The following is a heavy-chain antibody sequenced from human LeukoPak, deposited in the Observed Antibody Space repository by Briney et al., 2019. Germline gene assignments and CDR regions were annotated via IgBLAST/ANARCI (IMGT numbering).Heavy chain of an antibody. D-gene: IGHD3-10*01. V-gene: IGHV3-43*01. CDR2: INWDGGST. CDR1: GFTFDDYT. Sequence: PGGSLRPSCAASGFTFDDYTMHWVRQAPGKGLEWVSLINWDGGSTYYADSVKGRFTISRDNSKDSLYLQMNSLRTEDTALYYCTKGRGAYGTLSFDYWGQGTLVTVSS. CDR3: TKGRGAYGTLSFDY. J-gene: IGHJ4*02.